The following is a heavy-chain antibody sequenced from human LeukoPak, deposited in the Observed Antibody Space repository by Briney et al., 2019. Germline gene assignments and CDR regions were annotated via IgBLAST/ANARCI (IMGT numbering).Heavy chain of an antibody. CDR2: IYYSGST. J-gene: IGHJ3*02. CDR3: ACRHDAFDI. Sequence: PSETLSLTCTVSGGSISSYYWSWIRQPPGKELEWIGYIYYSGSTNYNPSLKSRVTISVDTSKNQFSLKLSSVTAADTAVYYCACRHDAFDIWGQGTMVTVSS. CDR1: GGSISSYY. V-gene: IGHV4-59*01.